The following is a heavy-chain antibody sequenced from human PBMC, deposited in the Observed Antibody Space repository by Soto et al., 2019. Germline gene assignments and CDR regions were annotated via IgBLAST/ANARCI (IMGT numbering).Heavy chain of an antibody. CDR3: ARLVGWRFGDLLYYKWFDP. V-gene: IGHV1-18*01. CDR1: DYTFATYD. Sequence: ASVKVSCKASDYTFATYDISWVRQAPVQGLEWMGWISPYNPKTHYAQRLQGRITMTTDTSKNTAYMELRNLRSDDTAVYYCARLVGWRFGDLLYYKWFDPWGRGTLVTLSS. D-gene: IGHD3-10*01. J-gene: IGHJ5*02. CDR2: ISPYNPKT.